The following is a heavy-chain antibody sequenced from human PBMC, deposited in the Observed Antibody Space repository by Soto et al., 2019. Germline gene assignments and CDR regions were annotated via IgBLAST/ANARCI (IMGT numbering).Heavy chain of an antibody. CDR1: GYTFTSYD. V-gene: IGHV1-8*01. CDR2: MNPNSGNT. J-gene: IGHJ3*02. CDR3: ARADFNWNDGDDAFDI. D-gene: IGHD1-20*01. Sequence: QVQLVQSGAEVKKPGASVKVSCKASGYTFTSYDINWVRQATGQGLEWMGWMNPNSGNTGYAQKFQGRVTMTRNTSISTAYMELSSLRSEDRAVYYCARADFNWNDGDDAFDIWGQGTMVTVSS.